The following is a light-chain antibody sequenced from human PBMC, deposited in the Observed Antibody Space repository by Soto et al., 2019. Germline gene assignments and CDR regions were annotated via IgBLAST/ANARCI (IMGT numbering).Light chain of an antibody. V-gene: IGKV1-39*01. J-gene: IGKJ1*01. Sequence: DIQMTQSPSSLSASVGDRVTITWRASQSINNYLNWYEQRPGKAPNLLIYAASRLQSGVPSRFSGSGSGSDFTLTISSLQPEDSATYYCQQSYNAPRTFGQGTKVEVK. CDR1: QSINNY. CDR2: AAS. CDR3: QQSYNAPRT.